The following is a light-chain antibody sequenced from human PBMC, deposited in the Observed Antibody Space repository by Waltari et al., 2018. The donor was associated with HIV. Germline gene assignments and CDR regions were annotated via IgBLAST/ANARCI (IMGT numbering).Light chain of an antibody. CDR1: SSDVGVYNY. CDR3: CSYTSRSTLV. J-gene: IGLJ2*01. V-gene: IGLV2-14*01. CDR2: EVS. Sequence: QSALTQPASVSGSPGQSITISCTGSSSDVGVYNYVSWYQKHPGKAPKLMIYEVSNRPSRISSRFSGSKAGTTASLTISGLQAEDEADYYGCSYTSRSTLVFGGGTKLTVL.